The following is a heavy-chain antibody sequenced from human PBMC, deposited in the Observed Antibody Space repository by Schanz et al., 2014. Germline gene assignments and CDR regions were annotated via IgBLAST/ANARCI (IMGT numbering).Heavy chain of an antibody. V-gene: IGHV3-23*01. D-gene: IGHD6-19*01. CDR2: LTGSGGGT. J-gene: IGHJ4*02. Sequence: DVQLLESGGGLVQPGESLRLSCAASGFTFSDYYMTWIRQAPGKGLEWVSSLTGSGGGTYYADSVRGRFAISRDNSKNTLYLLMNSLRAEDTAVYYCAKDLISGWSGFDYWGQGTLVTVSS. CDR1: GFTFSDYY. CDR3: AKDLISGWSGFDY.